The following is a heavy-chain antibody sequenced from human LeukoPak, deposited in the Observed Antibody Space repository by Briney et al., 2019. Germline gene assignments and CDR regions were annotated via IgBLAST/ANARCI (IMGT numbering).Heavy chain of an antibody. CDR3: VRDYYTSGSSARSDY. Sequence: GGSLRLSCAASGFTFSSYAMSWVRQAPGKGLEWVSCISRSSSYIRYADSVRGRFTISRDNAKNSLYLQMNSLRVEDTALYYCVRDYYTSGSSARSDYWGQGTLVTVSS. D-gene: IGHD3-10*01. CDR1: GFTFSSYA. J-gene: IGHJ4*02. CDR2: ISRSSSYI. V-gene: IGHV3-21*01.